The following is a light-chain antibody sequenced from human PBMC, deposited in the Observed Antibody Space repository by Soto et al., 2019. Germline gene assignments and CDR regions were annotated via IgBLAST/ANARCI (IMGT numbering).Light chain of an antibody. CDR3: QHYKNYST. Sequence: EIVMTQSPATLSVSPGERATLSCRASQRVSSNLAWYQQKPGQAPRLLIYGASTRATGIPARFSDSGSETDFTLTISSLQSEDFAGYYCQHYKNYSTLGQGTRLEI. J-gene: IGKJ5*01. V-gene: IGKV3-15*01. CDR1: QRVSSN. CDR2: GAS.